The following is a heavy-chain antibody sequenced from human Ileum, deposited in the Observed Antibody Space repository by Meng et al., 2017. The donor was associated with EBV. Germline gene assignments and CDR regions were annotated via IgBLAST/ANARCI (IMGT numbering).Heavy chain of an antibody. Sequence: GAELLKPLRTLFLTCAVYVGFCSGYYWSWIRQSPGKGLEWIGEINHSGSTNYNPSLKSRVTISVDTSKNQFSLKLTSVTAADTAVYYCAREARSSGYHPGIGPWGQGTLVTVSS. CDR1: VGFCSGYY. V-gene: IGHV4-34*01. J-gene: IGHJ5*02. D-gene: IGHD3-22*01. CDR3: AREARSSGYHPGIGP. CDR2: INHSGST.